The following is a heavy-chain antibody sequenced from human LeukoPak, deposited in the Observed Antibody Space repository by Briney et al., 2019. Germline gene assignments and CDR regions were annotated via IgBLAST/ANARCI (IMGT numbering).Heavy chain of an antibody. CDR3: KAAAGTMYYFDY. Sequence: PGGSLRLSCAASGFTFSGSAMHWFRQASGKGLEWVGRIRSKANSYATAYAASVKGRFTISRDDSKNTAYLQMNSLKTEDTAVYYCKAAAGTMYYFDYWGQGTLVTVSS. CDR1: GFTFSGSA. V-gene: IGHV3-73*01. CDR2: IRSKANSYAT. J-gene: IGHJ4*02. D-gene: IGHD6-13*01.